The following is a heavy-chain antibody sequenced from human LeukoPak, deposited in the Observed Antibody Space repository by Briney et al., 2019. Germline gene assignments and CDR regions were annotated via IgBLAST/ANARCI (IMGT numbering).Heavy chain of an antibody. CDR2: IYYSGST. V-gene: IGHV4-59*08. J-gene: IGHJ1*01. CDR1: GGSISPYY. D-gene: IGHD3-22*01. CDR3: ARVVQSTDSSGFYLPEYFQH. Sequence: SETLSLTCTVSGGSISPYYWSWIRQPPGKGLEWIGYIYYSGSTYYNPSLKSRVTISVDTSKNQFSLKLRSVTAADTAVYYCARVVQSTDSSGFYLPEYFQHWGQGTLVTVSS.